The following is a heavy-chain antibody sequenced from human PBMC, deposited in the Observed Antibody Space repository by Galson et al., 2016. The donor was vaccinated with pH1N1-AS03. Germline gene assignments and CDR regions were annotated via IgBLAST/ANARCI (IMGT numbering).Heavy chain of an antibody. Sequence: SVKVSCKASGYTFTRYYVHWVRQAPGEGLEWMGVIDPSGGGTTYAQKFQDRVTMTRDRSTSSAHMELRRLRFADTAVYYCLAYGSWTQAYFDYWGQGTPVAVSS. D-gene: IGHD3-10*01. CDR3: LAYGSWTQAYFDY. CDR2: IDPSGGGT. V-gene: IGHV1-46*01. CDR1: GYTFTRYY. J-gene: IGHJ4*02.